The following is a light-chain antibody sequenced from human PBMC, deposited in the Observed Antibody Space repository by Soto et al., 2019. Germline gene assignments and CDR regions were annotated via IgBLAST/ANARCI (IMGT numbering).Light chain of an antibody. V-gene: IGKV1-5*01. Sequence: DTQMPQSPSSVSPPIGPGVSITCRASQTIMNYLNWYQLKPGKPPRLLIYDASSLESGVPSRFSGSGSGTEFTLTISSLQPDDFATYYCQQYNSYPWTFGQGTMVDI. CDR3: QQYNSYPWT. J-gene: IGKJ1*01. CDR1: QTIMNY. CDR2: DAS.